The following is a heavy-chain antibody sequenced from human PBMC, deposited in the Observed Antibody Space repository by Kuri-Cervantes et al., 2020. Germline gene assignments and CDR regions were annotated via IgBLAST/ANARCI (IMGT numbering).Heavy chain of an antibody. CDR3: ARCTVAGHFDY. V-gene: IGHV3-72*01. D-gene: IGHD6-19*01. CDR2: IKNKANSYTT. Sequence: GGSLRLSCAASGFTFSDHYMDWVRQAPGKGLEWVGRIKNKANSYTTEYAASAKGRFTISRDDSKNSLYLQMNSLRDEDTAVYYCARCTVAGHFDYWGQGTLVTVS. J-gene: IGHJ4*02. CDR1: GFTFSDHY.